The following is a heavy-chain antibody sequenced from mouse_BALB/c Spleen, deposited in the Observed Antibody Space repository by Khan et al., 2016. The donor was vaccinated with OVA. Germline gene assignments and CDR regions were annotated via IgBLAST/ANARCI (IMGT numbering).Heavy chain of an antibody. J-gene: IGHJ3*01. CDR3: AKKDYYDYDPFPY. CDR2: ISYSGNT. Sequence: VQLQQSGPGLVKPSQSLSLTCTVTGYSITSEYTWNWIRQFPGNKLEWLGFISYSGNTRYNPSLKSRISITRATSKNQFFLQLNSVTSEDTATYYCAKKDYYDYDPFPYWGQGNLGTVSA. V-gene: IGHV3-2*02. D-gene: IGHD2-4*01. CDR1: GYSITSEYT.